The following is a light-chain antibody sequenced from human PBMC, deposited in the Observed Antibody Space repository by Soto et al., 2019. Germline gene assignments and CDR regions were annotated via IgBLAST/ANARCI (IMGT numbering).Light chain of an antibody. CDR2: DAS. V-gene: IGKV1-5*01. J-gene: IGKJ1*01. CDR1: QSISSW. Sequence: IQMTQSPSTLSGSVGDRVTITCRASQSISSWLAWYQQKPGKAPKLLIYDASSLESGVPSRFSGSGSGTEFTLTISSLQSEDFAVYSCQQYNNWPPTFCQGTKVDIK. CDR3: QQYNNWPPT.